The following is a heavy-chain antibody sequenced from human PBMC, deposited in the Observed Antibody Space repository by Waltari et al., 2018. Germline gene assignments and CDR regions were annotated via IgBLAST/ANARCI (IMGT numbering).Heavy chain of an antibody. CDR3: ARGTGMGYYGMDV. D-gene: IGHD1-20*01. CDR1: GGSISSSSYY. CDR2: IYYSGST. V-gene: IGHV4-39*07. J-gene: IGHJ6*02. Sequence: QLQLQESGPGLVKPSETLSLTCTVSGGSISSSSYYWGWIRQPPGKGLEWIGSIYYSGSTYYNPSLKSRVTISVDTSKNQFSLKLSSVTAADTAVYYCARGTGMGYYGMDVWGQGTTVTVSS.